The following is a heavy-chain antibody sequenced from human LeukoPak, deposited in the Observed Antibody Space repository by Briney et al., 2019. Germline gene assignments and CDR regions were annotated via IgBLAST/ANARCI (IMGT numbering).Heavy chain of an antibody. Sequence: PGGSLRLSCAASGFTFSSYAMSWVRQAPGKGLEWVSAISGSGGSTYYADSVKGRFTISRDNSKNTLYLQMNSLRAEDAAVYYCAKDTSIAARPAPLDYWGQGTLVTVSS. CDR1: GFTFSSYA. D-gene: IGHD6-6*01. CDR2: ISGSGGST. CDR3: AKDTSIAARPAPLDY. J-gene: IGHJ4*02. V-gene: IGHV3-23*01.